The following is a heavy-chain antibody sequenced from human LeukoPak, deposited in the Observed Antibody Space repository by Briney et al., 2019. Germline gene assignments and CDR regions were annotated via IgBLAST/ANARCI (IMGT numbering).Heavy chain of an antibody. V-gene: IGHV3-66*02. J-gene: IGHJ3*02. CDR3: AREEVYCSSNSCAYAFDI. CDR2: INSGGST. CDR1: GFTVSGNY. D-gene: IGHD2-2*01. Sequence: GGSLRLSCAASGFTVSGNYMSCVRPAPGKRLEWVSVINSGGSTYYADSVKGRFTISRDNSKNTLYLQMTSLRAEDTALYYCAREEVYCSSNSCAYAFDIWGQGTMVTVSS.